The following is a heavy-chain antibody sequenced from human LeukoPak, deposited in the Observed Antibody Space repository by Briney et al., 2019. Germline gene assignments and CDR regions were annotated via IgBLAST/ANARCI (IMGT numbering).Heavy chain of an antibody. V-gene: IGHV4-39*01. Sequence: SETLSLTCTVSGGSISSSSYYWGWIRQPPGKGLEWIGSIYYSGSTYYNPSLKSRVTISVDTSKNQFSLKLSSVTAADTAVYYCARHRRMITFGGVIGPSPYMDVWGKGTTVTISS. CDR2: IYYSGST. CDR1: GGSISSSSYY. D-gene: IGHD3-16*02. CDR3: ARHRRMITFGGVIGPSPYMDV. J-gene: IGHJ6*03.